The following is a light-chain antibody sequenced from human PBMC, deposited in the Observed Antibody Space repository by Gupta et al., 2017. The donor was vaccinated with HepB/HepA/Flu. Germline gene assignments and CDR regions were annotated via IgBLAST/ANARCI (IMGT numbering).Light chain of an antibody. CDR2: HAS. CDR3: QQYEHWPGT. CDR1: QAISVN. J-gene: IGKJ1*01. Sequence: IVLAQSPVTVPVPPGERATLPCRASQAISVNLAWYQQKFGQAPRLLIYHASARAADIPARFSGSGAGKEFTLTISSLQSEDVAIYYCQQYEHWPGTFGQGSKVEIK. V-gene: IGKV3-15*01.